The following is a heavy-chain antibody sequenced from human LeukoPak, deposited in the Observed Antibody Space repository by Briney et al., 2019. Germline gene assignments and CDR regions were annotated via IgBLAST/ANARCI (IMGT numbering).Heavy chain of an antibody. D-gene: IGHD6-19*01. V-gene: IGHV3-30*03. CDR2: ISYDGSNK. CDR3: ARDRPSGWLDY. CDR1: GFTFSSYG. Sequence: GGSLRLSCAASGFTFSSYGMHWVRQAPGKGLEWVAVISYDGSNKYYADSVKGRFTISRDNSKNTLYLQMNSLRAEDTAVYYCARDRPSGWLDYWGQGTLVTVSS. J-gene: IGHJ4*02.